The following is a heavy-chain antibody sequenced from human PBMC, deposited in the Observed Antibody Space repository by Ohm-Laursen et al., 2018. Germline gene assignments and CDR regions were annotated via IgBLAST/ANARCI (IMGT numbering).Heavy chain of an antibody. V-gene: IGHV4-59*01. D-gene: IGHD4-11*01. CDR3: ARDTVTTHGGSYYYYGMDV. CDR2: IYYSGST. J-gene: IGHJ6*02. CDR1: GGFISNYY. Sequence: TLSLTCTVSGGFISNYYWSWIRQPPGKGLEWIGYIYYSGSTNYNPSLKSRVTISVDTSKNQFSLKLSSVTAADTAVYYCARDTVTTHGGSYYYYGMDVWGQGTTVTVSS.